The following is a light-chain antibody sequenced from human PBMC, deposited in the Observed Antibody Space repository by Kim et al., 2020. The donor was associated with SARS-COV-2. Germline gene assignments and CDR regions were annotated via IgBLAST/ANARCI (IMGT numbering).Light chain of an antibody. CDR2: DAS. V-gene: IGKV1-33*01. CDR3: QQYDNLPPRLT. Sequence: VGNRVTITCQASQYISNYLNWYQQKPGKAPKLLIYDASKLETGVPSRFSGSGSGTDFTFTISSLQPEDSATYYCQQYDNLPPRLTFGGGTKVDIK. J-gene: IGKJ4*01. CDR1: QYISNY.